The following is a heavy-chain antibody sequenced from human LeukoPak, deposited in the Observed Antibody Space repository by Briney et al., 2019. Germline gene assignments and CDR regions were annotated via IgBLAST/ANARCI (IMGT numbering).Heavy chain of an antibody. CDR3: ARHFTTGSIDH. CDR2: ISRDGSIK. J-gene: IGHJ4*02. CDR1: GFILSSCD. V-gene: IGHV3-30-3*01. Sequence: GGSLRLSCAASGFILSSCDMHWVRQPPGKGLEWLAVISRDGSIKYHADSVRGRFTISRDNSHNTLYLQMNSLRAEDTAVYYCARHFTTGSIDHWGQGNLVTVSS. D-gene: IGHD3-9*01.